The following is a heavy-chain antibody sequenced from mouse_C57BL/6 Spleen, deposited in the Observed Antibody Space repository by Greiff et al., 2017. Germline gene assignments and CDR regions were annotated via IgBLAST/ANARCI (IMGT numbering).Heavy chain of an antibody. J-gene: IGHJ3*01. CDR3: AREAYGSSCAD. V-gene: IGHV1-82*01. CDR1: GYAFSSSW. Sequence: QVQLKESGPELVKPGASVKISCKASGYAFSSSWMNWVKQRPGKGLEWIGRIYPGDGDTNYNGKFKGKATLTADKSSSTAYMQLSSLTSEDSAVYFCAREAYGSSCADWGQGTLVTVSA. CDR2: IYPGDGDT. D-gene: IGHD1-1*01.